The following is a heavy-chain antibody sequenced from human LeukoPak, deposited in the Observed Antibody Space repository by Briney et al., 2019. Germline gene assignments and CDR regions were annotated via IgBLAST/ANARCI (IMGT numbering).Heavy chain of an antibody. D-gene: IGHD3-22*01. V-gene: IGHV4-38-2*02. CDR1: GYSISSGYY. CDR3: ARDFRITMIVVVPYFDY. CDR2: IYHSGST. J-gene: IGHJ4*02. Sequence: SETLSLTCTVSGYSISSGYYWGWIRQPPGKGLEWIGSIYHSGSTYYNPSLKSRVTISVDTSKNQFSLKLSSVTAADTAVYYCARDFRITMIVVVPYFDYWGQGTLVIVSS.